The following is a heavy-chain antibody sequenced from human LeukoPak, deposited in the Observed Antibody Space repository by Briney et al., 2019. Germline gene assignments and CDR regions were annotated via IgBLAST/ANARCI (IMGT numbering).Heavy chain of an antibody. CDR2: IYYSGST. D-gene: IGHD3-10*01. J-gene: IGHJ4*02. CDR3: ARTMVRGVTFDY. V-gene: IGHV4-31*03. CDR1: GGSISSGGYY. Sequence: PSETLSLTCTVSGGSISSGGYYWSWIRQHPGKGPEWIGYIYYSGSTYYNPSLKSRVTISVDTSKNQFSLKLSSVTAADTAVYYCARTMVRGVTFDYWGQGTLVTVSS.